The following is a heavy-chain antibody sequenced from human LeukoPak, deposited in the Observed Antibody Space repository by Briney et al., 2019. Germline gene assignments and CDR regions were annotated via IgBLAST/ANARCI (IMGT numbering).Heavy chain of an antibody. CDR3: ARDENWGPDY. J-gene: IGHJ4*02. CDR1: GYTFTGHY. D-gene: IGHD7-27*01. Sequence: GASVKVSCKASGYTFTGHYMHWVRQAPGHGLEWMGWIHAGTGDTNYAQKFQGRFTMTRDTSISTLYMELNRLTSDDTAVYFCARDENWGPDYWGQGTLVTVSP. V-gene: IGHV1-2*02. CDR2: IHAGTGDT.